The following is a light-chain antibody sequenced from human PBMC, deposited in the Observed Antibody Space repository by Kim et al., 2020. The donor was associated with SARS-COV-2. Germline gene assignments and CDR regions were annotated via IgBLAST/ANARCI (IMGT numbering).Light chain of an antibody. CDR1: QSVGNY. Sequence: PGESATLYCRASQSVGNYLAWYQHNPGQAPRLLIYDTSNRDTGVPARFSGSVSGTDFALTINSLEPEDFAVYYCQQRSGWPPSLTFGGGTKVDIK. V-gene: IGKV3-11*01. CDR2: DTS. CDR3: QQRSGWPPSLT. J-gene: IGKJ4*01.